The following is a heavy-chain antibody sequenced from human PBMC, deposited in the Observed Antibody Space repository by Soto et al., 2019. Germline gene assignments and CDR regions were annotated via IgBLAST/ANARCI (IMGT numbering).Heavy chain of an antibody. CDR1: GYSFTSYW. CDR2: IYPGDSDT. CDR3: ARRFDSSGYPFDY. V-gene: IGHV5-51*01. D-gene: IGHD3-22*01. J-gene: IGHJ4*02. Sequence: GASLKISCQGSGYSFTSYWIGWVRQMPGKGLEWMGIIYPGDSDTRYSPSFQGQVTISADKSISTAYLQWSSLKASDTAMYYCARRFDSSGYPFDYWGQGTLVTVSS.